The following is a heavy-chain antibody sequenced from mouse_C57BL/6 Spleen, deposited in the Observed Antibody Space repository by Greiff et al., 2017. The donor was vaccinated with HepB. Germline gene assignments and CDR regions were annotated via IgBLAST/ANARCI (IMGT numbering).Heavy chain of an antibody. CDR3: TRDPYYIDY. CDR1: GFTFSSYA. D-gene: IGHD2-12*01. J-gene: IGHJ2*01. CDR2: ISSGGDYI. Sequence: EVQLQESGEGLVKPGGSLKLSCAASGFTFSSYAMSWVRQTPEKRLEWVAYISSGGDYIYYADTVKGRFTIARDNARNTLYLQMSSLKSEDTAMYYCTRDPYYIDYWGQGTTLTVSS. V-gene: IGHV5-9-1*02.